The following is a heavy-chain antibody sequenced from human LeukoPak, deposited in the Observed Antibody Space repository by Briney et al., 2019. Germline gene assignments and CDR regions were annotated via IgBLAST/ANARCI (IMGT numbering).Heavy chain of an antibody. CDR1: GFTFSNAW. CDR2: IKSKTDGGTT. Sequence: PGGSLRLPCAASGFTFSNAWMSWVRQAPGKGLEWVGRIKSKTDGGTTDYAAPVKGRFTISRDDSKNTLYLQMNSLKTEDTAVYYCTTSYDYYDSSGYYPFDYWGQGTLVTVSS. CDR3: TTSYDYYDSSGYYPFDY. V-gene: IGHV3-15*01. D-gene: IGHD3-22*01. J-gene: IGHJ4*02.